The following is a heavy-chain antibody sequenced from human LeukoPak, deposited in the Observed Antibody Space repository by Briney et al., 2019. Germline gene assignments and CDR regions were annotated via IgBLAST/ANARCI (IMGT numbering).Heavy chain of an antibody. J-gene: IGHJ4*02. CDR2: INPSGGST. Sequence: ASVKVSCKASGYTFTSYYMHWVRQAPGQGLEWMGIINPSGGSTSYAQKFQGRVTMTRDMSTSTVYMELSSLRSEDTAVYYCAREHFSQTYYYDSSGQYYFDYWGQGTLVTVSS. CDR1: GYTFTSYY. V-gene: IGHV1-46*01. D-gene: IGHD3-22*01. CDR3: AREHFSQTYYYDSSGQYYFDY.